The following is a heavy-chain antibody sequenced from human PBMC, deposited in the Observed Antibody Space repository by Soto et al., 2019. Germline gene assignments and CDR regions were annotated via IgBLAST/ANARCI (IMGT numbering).Heavy chain of an antibody. CDR3: AQRGRNDAFDI. V-gene: IGHV3-23*01. CDR1: GFTFNTYN. J-gene: IGHJ3*02. D-gene: IGHD1-1*01. Sequence: GGSLRLSCAASGFTFNTYNMNLVRQAPGKGLEWVSSISGSGSTTYYADSVKGRFTISRDNSKNTLYLQMNSLRAEDTAVYYCAQRGRNDAFDIWGQGTMLTVSS. CDR2: ISGSGSTT.